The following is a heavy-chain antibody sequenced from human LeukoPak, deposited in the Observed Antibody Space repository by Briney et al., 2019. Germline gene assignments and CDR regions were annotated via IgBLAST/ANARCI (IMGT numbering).Heavy chain of an antibody. V-gene: IGHV4-39*01. CDR2: IYYSGST. D-gene: IGHD3-22*01. Sequence: SETLSLTCTVSGGSISGSSYYWGWIRQPPGKGLEWIGSIYYSGSTYYNPSLKSRVTISVDTSKNQFSLKLSSVTAADTAVYYCARVPDYYDSSGHTINNWFDPWGQGTLVTVSS. CDR3: ARVPDYYDSSGHTINNWFDP. CDR1: GGSISGSSYY. J-gene: IGHJ5*02.